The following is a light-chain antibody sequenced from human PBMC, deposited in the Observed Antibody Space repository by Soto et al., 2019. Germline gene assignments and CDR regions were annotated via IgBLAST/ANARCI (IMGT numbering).Light chain of an antibody. Sequence: EIGITQYLDTLSVAPEVKTADSCCASQSVSSNLAWYQQKPGQAPRLLIYDASTRATGIPARFSGSGSGTDFTLTMRGLQSGESAVSHCRLYYSCPRTSTLGQGTRVEIK. CDR2: DAS. CDR1: QSVSSN. V-gene: IGKV3D-15*01. CDR3: RLYYSCPRTST. J-gene: IGKJ1*01.